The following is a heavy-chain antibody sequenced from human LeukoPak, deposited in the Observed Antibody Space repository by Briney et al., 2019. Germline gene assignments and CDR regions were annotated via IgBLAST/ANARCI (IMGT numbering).Heavy chain of an antibody. CDR2: ISGSGGST. J-gene: IGHJ3*02. CDR3: AKDPPCSSSWLQDAFDI. V-gene: IGHV3-23*01. Sequence: SGGSLRLSCAASGFTFSSYAMSWVRQAPGKGLEWVSAISGSGGSTYYADSVKGRFTISRDNSKNTLYLQMNSLRAEDTAVYYCAKDPPCSSSWLQDAFDIWGQGTMVTVSS. D-gene: IGHD6-13*01. CDR1: GFTFSSYA.